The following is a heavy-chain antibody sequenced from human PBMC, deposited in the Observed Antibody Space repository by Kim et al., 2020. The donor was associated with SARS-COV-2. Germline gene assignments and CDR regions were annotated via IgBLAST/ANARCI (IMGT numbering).Heavy chain of an antibody. CDR1: GGTFSSNG. J-gene: IGHJ6*02. V-gene: IGHV1-69*13. CDR2: IIPIFGTT. CDR3: ARKLVLGGRTYYYYGMDV. Sequence: SVKVSCKASGGTFSSNGISWVRQAPGQGLEWMGGIIPIFGTTNYAQRFQGRVTITADESTSTAYMELSSLRSEDTAVYYCARKLVLGGRTYYYYGMDVWGQGTTVTVSS.